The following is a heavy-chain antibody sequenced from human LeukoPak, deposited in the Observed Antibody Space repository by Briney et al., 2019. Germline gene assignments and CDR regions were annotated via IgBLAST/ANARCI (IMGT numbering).Heavy chain of an antibody. V-gene: IGHV3-30*04. CDR1: GFTFSNYT. CDR2: ISYDGSNK. Sequence: GGSLRLSCAASGFTFSNYTMHWVRQAPGKGLEWVAVISYDGSNKYYADSVKGRFTISRDNSKNTLYLQMNSLRTEDTAVYYCARTRAAAGYSSFWFDPWGQGTLVTVSS. CDR3: ARTRAAAGYSSFWFDP. D-gene: IGHD6-13*01. J-gene: IGHJ5*02.